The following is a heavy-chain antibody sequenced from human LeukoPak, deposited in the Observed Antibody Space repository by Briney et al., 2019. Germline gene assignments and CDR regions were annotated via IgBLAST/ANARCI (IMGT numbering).Heavy chain of an antibody. CDR3: ARSPGDRTYFDY. D-gene: IGHD3-10*01. V-gene: IGHV3-53*01. CDR2: IYSGGST. CDR1: GFTVSSNY. Sequence: GGSLRLSCAASGFTVSSNYTSWDRQAPGKGLEWVSVIYSGGSTYYADSVKGRFTISRDNSKNTLYLQMNSLIAEDTAVYYCARSPGDRTYFDYWGQGTLVTVSS. J-gene: IGHJ4*02.